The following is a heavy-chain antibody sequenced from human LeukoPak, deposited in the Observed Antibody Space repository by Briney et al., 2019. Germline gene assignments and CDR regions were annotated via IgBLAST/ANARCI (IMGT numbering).Heavy chain of an antibody. J-gene: IGHJ6*02. Sequence: PGGSLRLSCAASGFTFSSYSMNWVRQAPGKGLEWVSSISSSSSYIYYADSVKGRFTISRDNAKNSLYLQMNSLRAEDTAVYYCARGDSNYEYDHSHPGDVWGQGTADPVSS. CDR3: ARGDSNYEYDHSHPGDV. CDR2: ISSSSSYI. V-gene: IGHV3-21*01. CDR1: GFTFSSYS. D-gene: IGHD4-11*01.